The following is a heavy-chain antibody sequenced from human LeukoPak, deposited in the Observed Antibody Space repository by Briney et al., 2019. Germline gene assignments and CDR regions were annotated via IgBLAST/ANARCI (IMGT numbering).Heavy chain of an antibody. Sequence: SETLSLTCTVSGGSISSYYWSWIRQPAGKGLEWIGRIYTSGSTTYNPSLKSRLFMSVDTSKNQFSLKLSSVTAADTAVYYCARGSGAESYYSGFDCWGQGTLVTVSS. J-gene: IGHJ4*02. V-gene: IGHV4-4*07. CDR1: GGSISSYY. CDR3: ARGSGAESYYSGFDC. D-gene: IGHD3-10*01. CDR2: IYTSGST.